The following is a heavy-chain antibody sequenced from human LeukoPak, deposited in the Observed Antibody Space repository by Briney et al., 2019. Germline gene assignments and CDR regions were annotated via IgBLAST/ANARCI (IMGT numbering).Heavy chain of an antibody. CDR3: ARGPKVQYCSSTSCYRYYYYGMDV. V-gene: IGHV4-34*01. D-gene: IGHD2-2*01. Sequence: SETLSLTCAVYGGSFSGYYWSWVRQPPGKGLEWIGEINHSGSTNYNPSLKSRVTISVDTSKNQFSLKLSSVTAADTAVYYCARGPKVQYCSSTSCYRYYYYGMDVWGQGTTVTVSS. J-gene: IGHJ6*02. CDR1: GGSFSGYY. CDR2: INHSGST.